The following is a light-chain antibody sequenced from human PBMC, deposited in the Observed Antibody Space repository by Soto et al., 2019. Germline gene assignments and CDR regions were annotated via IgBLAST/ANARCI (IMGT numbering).Light chain of an antibody. CDR1: QSISSW. J-gene: IGKJ1*01. V-gene: IGKV1-5*01. CDR2: DAS. Sequence: DIQMAQSPSTLSAYVGDRVTITCRASQSISSWLAWYQQKPGKAPKLLIYDASSLESGVPSRFSGSGSGTDFTLTISRLEPEDFAVYYCQQYGSSPRTFGQGTKVDI. CDR3: QQYGSSPRT.